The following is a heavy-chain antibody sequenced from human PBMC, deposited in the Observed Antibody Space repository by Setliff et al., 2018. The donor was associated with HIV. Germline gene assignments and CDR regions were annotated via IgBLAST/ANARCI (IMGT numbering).Heavy chain of an antibody. CDR1: GFTFSNYA. J-gene: IGHJ4*02. V-gene: IGHV3-23*01. CDR3: AKVPGSGIVRYFDY. Sequence: PGGSLRLSCAASGFTFSNYAMTWVRQAPGKGLEWVSGISGSGGSTYYADSVKGRFTISRDNSKNTLFLQMNSLRAEDTAVHYCAKVPGSGIVRYFDYWGQGTLVTVSS. D-gene: IGHD3-22*01. CDR2: ISGSGGST.